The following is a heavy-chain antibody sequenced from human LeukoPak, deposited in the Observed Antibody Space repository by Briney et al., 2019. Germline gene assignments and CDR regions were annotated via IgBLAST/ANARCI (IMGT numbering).Heavy chain of an antibody. J-gene: IGHJ4*02. CDR1: GGIFSSYA. Sequence: ASVKVSCKASGGIFSSYAISWVRQAPGQGLEWMGRIIPILGIANYAQKFQGRVTITADKSTRTDYMDLSSLRSEDTAVYYCARDLPPYYFDYWGQGTLVTVSS. CDR2: IIPILGIA. CDR3: ARDLPPYYFDY. V-gene: IGHV1-69*04.